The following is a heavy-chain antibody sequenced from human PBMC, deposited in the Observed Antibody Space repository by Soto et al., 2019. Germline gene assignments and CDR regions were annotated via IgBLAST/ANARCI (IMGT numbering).Heavy chain of an antibody. V-gene: IGHV3-9*01. CDR3: AKVLVRLTGNQPASGFDY. D-gene: IGHD3-9*01. J-gene: IGHJ4*02. CDR2: ISWNSGSI. Sequence: PGGSLRLSCAASGFTFDDYAMHWVRQAPGKGLEWVSGISWNSGSIGYADSVKGRFTISRDNAKNSLYLQMNSLRAEDTALYYCAKVLVRLTGNQPASGFDYWGQGTLVTVSS. CDR1: GFTFDDYA.